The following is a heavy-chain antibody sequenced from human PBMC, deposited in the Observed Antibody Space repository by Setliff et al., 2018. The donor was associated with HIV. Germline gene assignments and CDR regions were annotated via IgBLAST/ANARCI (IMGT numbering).Heavy chain of an antibody. D-gene: IGHD6-13*01. Sequence: SETLSLTCAVYGGSFSGYYWSWIRQPLGKGLEWIGEINHSGSTNYNPSLKSRVTISVDTSKNQFSLKLSSVTAADTAVHYCAKEARGIPTTGTGYWGQGALVTVS. V-gene: IGHV4-34*01. CDR3: AKEARGIPTTGTGY. J-gene: IGHJ4*02. CDR2: INHSGST. CDR1: GGSFSGYY.